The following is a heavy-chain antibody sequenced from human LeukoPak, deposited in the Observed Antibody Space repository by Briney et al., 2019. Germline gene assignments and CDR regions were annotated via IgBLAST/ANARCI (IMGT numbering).Heavy chain of an antibody. V-gene: IGHV4-4*02. Sequence: PSGTLSLTCAVSGGSVSNNNWWTWVRQPPGKGLEWVGEIFHSGSTNYNPSLKSRVTISVDKSKNQFSLRLSSVTAADTAVYYCARAVGASGEKKIWGQGILVTVSS. J-gene: IGHJ4*02. CDR2: IFHSGST. D-gene: IGHD1-26*01. CDR1: GGSVSNNNW. CDR3: ARAVGASGEKKI.